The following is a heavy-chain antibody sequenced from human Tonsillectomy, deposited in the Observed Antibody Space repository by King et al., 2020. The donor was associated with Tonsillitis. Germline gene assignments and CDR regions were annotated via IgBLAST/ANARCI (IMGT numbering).Heavy chain of an antibody. CDR2: IRYDGSDK. V-gene: IGHV3-30*02. J-gene: IGHJ4*02. CDR3: AKERTAVIEFDS. CDR1: GFKFASYG. D-gene: IGHD2-21*01. Sequence: VQLVESGGGVVQPGGSLTLSCAASGFKFASYGMHWVRQAPGKGLEWVAFIRYDGSDKYCADSVKGRITISRDNSKNTLYLQMNSLRAEDTAVYYCAKERTAVIEFDSWGQGTLVTVSS.